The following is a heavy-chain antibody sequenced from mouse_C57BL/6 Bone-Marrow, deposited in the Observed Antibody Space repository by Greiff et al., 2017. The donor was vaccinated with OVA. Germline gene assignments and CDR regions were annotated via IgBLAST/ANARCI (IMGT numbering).Heavy chain of an antibody. CDR2: VSNGGGST. J-gene: IGHJ4*01. V-gene: IGHV5-12*01. CDR1: GFTFSDFY. Sequence: EVQVVESGGGLVQPGGTLKLSCAASGFTFSDFYMYWIRQTPEKGLEWVAYVSNGGGSTYYPDTVKGRFTISRDNAKNTLYLQMSRLKSEDTDKYYCAKVEAMGYWDQGTSVTVSS. CDR3: AKVEAMGY.